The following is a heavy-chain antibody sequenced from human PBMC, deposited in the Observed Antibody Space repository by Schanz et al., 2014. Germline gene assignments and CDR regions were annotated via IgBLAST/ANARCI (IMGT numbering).Heavy chain of an antibody. CDR2: IRYDGSNK. V-gene: IGHV3-30*02. J-gene: IGHJ6*02. CDR3: AKDPYGMDV. CDR1: GFTFRSHG. D-gene: IGHD3-16*01. Sequence: QVQLVESGGGVVQPGRSLRLSCAASGFTFRSHGMHWVRQAPGKGLEWVAFIRYDGSNKYYADSVKGRFTISRDNSKNTLYLQMNSLRAEDTAVYYCAKDPYGMDVWGQGTTVTVSS.